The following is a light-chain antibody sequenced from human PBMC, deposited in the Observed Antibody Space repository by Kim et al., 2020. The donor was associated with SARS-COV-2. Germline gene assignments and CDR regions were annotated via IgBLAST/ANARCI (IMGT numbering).Light chain of an antibody. J-gene: IGKJ1*01. V-gene: IGKV1-27*01. CDR3: QKCDSAPWT. Sequence: PSGGDSVPISCRASQDISNYLAWFQLKPGKAPKLLIYAASALQPGVPSRFSGSGSGTDFTLTVTSLQPEDVATYYCQKCDSAPWTFGQGTKVDIK. CDR1: QDISNY. CDR2: AAS.